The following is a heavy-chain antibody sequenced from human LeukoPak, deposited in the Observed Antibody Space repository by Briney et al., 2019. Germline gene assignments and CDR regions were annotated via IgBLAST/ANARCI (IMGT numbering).Heavy chain of an antibody. J-gene: IGHJ4*02. D-gene: IGHD4/OR15-4a*01. CDR3: ARGIHRRVPKENFEY. Sequence: SSETLSLTCAVYGGSFSGYYWSWIRQPPGKGLEWIGEINHSGSTNYNPSLKSRVTISVDTPKNQFSLKLSSVTAADTAVYYCARGIHRRVPKENFEYWGQGTLVTVSS. CDR2: INHSGST. V-gene: IGHV4-34*01. CDR1: GGSFSGYY.